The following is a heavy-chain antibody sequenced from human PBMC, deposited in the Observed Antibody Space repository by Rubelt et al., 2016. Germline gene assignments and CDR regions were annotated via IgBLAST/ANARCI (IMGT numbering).Heavy chain of an antibody. D-gene: IGHD1-26*01. CDR3: AKVGGGRVGAFDY. J-gene: IGHJ4*02. CDR1: GYTFSSYA. Sequence: VQLVESGGGVVQPGRSLRLSCAASGYTFSSYAMHWVRQAPGKGLEWVSAISGSGGSTYYADSVKGRLTISRDNSRSTLYLQMNSLRAEDTAVYYCAKVGGGRVGAFDYWGQGTLVTVSS. CDR2: ISGSGGST. V-gene: IGHV3-23*04.